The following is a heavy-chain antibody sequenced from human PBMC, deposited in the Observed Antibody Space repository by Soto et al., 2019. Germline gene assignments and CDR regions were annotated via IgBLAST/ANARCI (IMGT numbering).Heavy chain of an antibody. CDR2: FDPENGQT. CDR3: ATGVAGDRFDF. V-gene: IGHV1-24*01. J-gene: IGHJ4*02. Sequence: QVQLVQSGAEVKKPGASMKVSCQVSGDTLIELSMHWVRQAPGKGLEWMGGFDPENGQTIYSQKIQGRVTMTGDTSTDTAYLELGSLKSEDTAVYYCATGVAGDRFDFWGQGTLVTVSS. CDR1: GDTLIELS. D-gene: IGHD2-21*01.